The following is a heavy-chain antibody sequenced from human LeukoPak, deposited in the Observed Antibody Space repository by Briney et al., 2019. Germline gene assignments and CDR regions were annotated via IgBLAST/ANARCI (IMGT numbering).Heavy chain of an antibody. V-gene: IGHV3-30*18. CDR1: GFTFSSYG. CDR2: ISYDGSSE. J-gene: IGHJ3*01. D-gene: IGHD6-19*01. Sequence: PGRSLRLSCAASGFTFSSYGMHWVRQAPGKGLQWVAVISYDGSSEYYADSVKGRFIISRDNSKNTPYLQVNSLRAEDTAVYYCAKDSDIAVAGTDDAFDLWGQGTMVTVSS. CDR3: AKDSDIAVAGTDDAFDL.